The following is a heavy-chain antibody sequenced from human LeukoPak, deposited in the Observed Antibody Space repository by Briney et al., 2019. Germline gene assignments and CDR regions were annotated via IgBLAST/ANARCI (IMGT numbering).Heavy chain of an antibody. CDR1: GFMFSSNW. D-gene: IGHD5-24*01. CDR2: IKEDGTET. CDR3: AKEGRSLQTY. V-gene: IGHV3-7*03. J-gene: IGHJ4*02. Sequence: GGSLRLSCAASGFMFSSNWMSWVRLAPGKGLEWVANIKEDGTETYYVDSVKGRFTISKDNAKNSLYLQMNSLRVEDTAVYYCAKEGRSLQTYWGQGTLVTVSS.